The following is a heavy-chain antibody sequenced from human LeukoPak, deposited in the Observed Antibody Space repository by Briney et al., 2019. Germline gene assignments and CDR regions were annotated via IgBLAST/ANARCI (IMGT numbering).Heavy chain of an antibody. Sequence: ASVKVSCKASGYTFTSYYMHWVRQAPGQGLEWMGIINPSGGSTSYAQKFQGRVTMTRDTSTSTVYMELSSLRSEDTAVYYCARGPIVVVPAAILRSWFDPWGQGTLVTVSS. D-gene: IGHD2-2*01. CDR2: INPSGGST. CDR1: GYTFTSYY. CDR3: ARGPIVVVPAAILRSWFDP. J-gene: IGHJ5*02. V-gene: IGHV1-46*01.